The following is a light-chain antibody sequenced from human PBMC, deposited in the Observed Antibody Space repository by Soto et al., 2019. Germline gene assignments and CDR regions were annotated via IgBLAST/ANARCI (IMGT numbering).Light chain of an antibody. V-gene: IGKV3-20*01. CDR3: QQYGRSPRT. J-gene: IGKJ1*01. CDR1: QSVSSSY. Sequence: EIVLTQSPGTLSLSPGERATLSCRASQSVSSSYLAWYQKQPGQAPRLLIYGASSRATGIPDRFSGSGSVTDFTLTIIRPEPEDFAVYYCQQYGRSPRTFGQGTKVEIK. CDR2: GAS.